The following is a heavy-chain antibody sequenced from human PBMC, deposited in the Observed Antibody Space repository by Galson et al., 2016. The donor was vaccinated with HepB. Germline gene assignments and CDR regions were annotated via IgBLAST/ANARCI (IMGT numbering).Heavy chain of an antibody. CDR1: GFIFSRYN. CDR3: AREDYYYMDV. Sequence: SLRLSCAASGFIFSRYNINWVRQGPGKGLEWVSYISSDSSSISYADSVKGRLTISRDNAKNLVYLQMNSLRDEDTAGYYCAREDYYYMDVWGKGTTVTVSS. V-gene: IGHV3-48*02. J-gene: IGHJ6*03. CDR2: ISSDSSSI.